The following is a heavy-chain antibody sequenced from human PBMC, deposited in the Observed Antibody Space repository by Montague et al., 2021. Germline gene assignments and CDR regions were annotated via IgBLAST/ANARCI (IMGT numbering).Heavy chain of an antibody. CDR3: ARSAFAAALDP. J-gene: IGHJ5*02. D-gene: IGHD6-25*01. Sequence: SLRLSWAASGFPFSNYWMHWVRQAPGKGLVRVSHIKYDGSRTGYADSVKGRFTISRDNAKNTLYLQMNNLRVDDTAVYYCARSAFAAALDPWGQGTLVTVSS. CDR1: GFPFSNYW. V-gene: IGHV3-74*01. CDR2: IKYDGSRT.